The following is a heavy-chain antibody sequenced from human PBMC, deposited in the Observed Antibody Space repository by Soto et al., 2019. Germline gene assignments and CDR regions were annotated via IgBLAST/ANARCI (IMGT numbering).Heavy chain of an antibody. CDR1: GFTFRSYS. J-gene: IGHJ3*02. V-gene: IGHV3-48*01. CDR3: ARLANRAFDI. CDR2: ISSSSSTI. Sequence: GGSLRLSCAASGFTFRSYSMNWVRQAPGKGLEWVSYISSSSSTIYYADSVKGRFTISRDNAKNSLYLQMNSLRAEDTAVYYCARLANRAFDIWGQGTMVTVSS.